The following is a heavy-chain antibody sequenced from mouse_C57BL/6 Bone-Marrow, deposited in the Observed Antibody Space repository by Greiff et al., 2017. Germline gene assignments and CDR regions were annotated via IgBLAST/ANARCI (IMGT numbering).Heavy chain of an antibody. D-gene: IGHD2-3*01. J-gene: IGHJ3*01. V-gene: IGHV1-59*01. CDR3: ARTGWLSIAY. CDR1: GYTFTSHW. Sequence: QVQLQQPGAELVRPGTSVKLSCKASGYTFTSHWMHWVKQRPGQGLEWIGVIDPSDSYTNYNQKFKGKATLTVDTSSSTAYMQLSSLTSEDSAVYYCARTGWLSIAYGGQGTLVTVSA. CDR2: IDPSDSYT.